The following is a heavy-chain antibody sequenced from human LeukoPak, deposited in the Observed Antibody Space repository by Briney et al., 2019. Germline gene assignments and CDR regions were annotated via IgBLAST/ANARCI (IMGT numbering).Heavy chain of an antibody. Sequence: PGGSLRLSCAASGFTFSSYSMNWVRQAPGKGLEWVSSISSSSSYIYYADSVKGRFTISRDNAKNSLHLQMNSLRAEDTAVYYCAREIRDSSSWYAFDIWGQGTMVTVSS. CDR2: ISSSSSYI. V-gene: IGHV3-21*01. D-gene: IGHD6-13*01. J-gene: IGHJ3*02. CDR1: GFTFSSYS. CDR3: AREIRDSSSWYAFDI.